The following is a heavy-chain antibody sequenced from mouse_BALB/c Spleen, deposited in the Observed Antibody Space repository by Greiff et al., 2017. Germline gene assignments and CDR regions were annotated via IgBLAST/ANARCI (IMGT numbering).Heavy chain of an antibody. V-gene: IGHV5-6-5*01. CDR1: GFTFSSYA. CDR3: AREDYYGSRDY. D-gene: IGHD1-1*01. CDR2: ISSGGST. Sequence: EVKVVESGGGLVKPGGSLKLSCAASGFTFSSYAMSWVRQTPEKRLEWVASISSGGSTYYPDSVKGRFTISRDNARNILYLQMSSLRSEDTAMYYCAREDYYGSRDYWGQGTTLTVSS. J-gene: IGHJ2*01.